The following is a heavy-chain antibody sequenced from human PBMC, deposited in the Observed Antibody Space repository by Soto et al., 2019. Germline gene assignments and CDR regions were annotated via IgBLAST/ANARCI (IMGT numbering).Heavy chain of an antibody. CDR2: IWYDGSNK. CDR1: GFTFSSYG. J-gene: IGHJ4*02. Sequence: QVQLVESGGGVVQPGRSLRLSCAASGFTFSSYGMHWVRQAPGKGLEWVAVIWYDGSNKDYADSVKGRFAISRDNSKNTMYLQMNGLRAEDKAVYCSARGGLAAGDYWGQGNLVTVSS. V-gene: IGHV3-33*01. D-gene: IGHD6-13*01. CDR3: ARGGLAAGDY.